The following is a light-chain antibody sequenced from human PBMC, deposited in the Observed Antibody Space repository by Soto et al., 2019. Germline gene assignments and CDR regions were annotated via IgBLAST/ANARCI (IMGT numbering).Light chain of an antibody. Sequence: EIVLTQSPGTVSLSPGERATLSCRASQTVTNDYLVWYQQRPGQAPRHLIFAASSRATGIPDRFSGSGSGTDLTLTISRLEPEDFAVYYCQQYATSFQTFGQGTKVEVK. J-gene: IGKJ1*01. CDR1: QTVTNDY. CDR2: AAS. CDR3: QQYATSFQT. V-gene: IGKV3-20*01.